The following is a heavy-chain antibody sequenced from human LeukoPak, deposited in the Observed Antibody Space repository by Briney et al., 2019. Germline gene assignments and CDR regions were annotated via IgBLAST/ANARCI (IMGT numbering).Heavy chain of an antibody. CDR1: GITLSNYG. D-gene: IGHD3-10*01. V-gene: IGHV3-23*01. CDR2: ISDSGGST. CDR3: AKTSGPTDY. Sequence: PGGSLRLSCAVSGITLSNYGVIWVRQAPGKGLEWVATISDSGGSTKYADSVKGRFTISRDNSKNTLYLQMNSLRAEDTAVYYCAKTSGPTDYWGQGTLVTVSS. J-gene: IGHJ4*02.